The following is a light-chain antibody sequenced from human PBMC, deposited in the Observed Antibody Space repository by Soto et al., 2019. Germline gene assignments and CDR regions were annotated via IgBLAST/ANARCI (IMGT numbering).Light chain of an antibody. V-gene: IGKV3-15*01. CDR1: QSVSTN. CDR3: QQYHNWPPLT. Sequence: EVVMTQSPATLSVSPGERATLSCRASQSVSTNLAWYQHKTGQAPRLLIYGASTRATDTPARFGGSGSGTEFTLTISGLQSEDFAIYYCQQYHNWPPLTFGGGTTVEIK. CDR2: GAS. J-gene: IGKJ4*01.